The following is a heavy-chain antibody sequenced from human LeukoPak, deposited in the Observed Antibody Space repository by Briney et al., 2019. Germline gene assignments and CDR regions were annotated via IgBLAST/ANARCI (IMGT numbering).Heavy chain of an antibody. Sequence: GGSLRLSCAASEFTFSSYWMSWVRQAPGKGLEWVANIKQDGGEKYYVGSVKGRFTVSRDNAKNSLYLQMNSLRAEDTAVYCCAREWNYYGSGIMDVWGKGTTVTVSS. CDR1: EFTFSSYW. CDR2: IKQDGGEK. CDR3: AREWNYYGSGIMDV. D-gene: IGHD3-10*01. J-gene: IGHJ6*04. V-gene: IGHV3-7*01.